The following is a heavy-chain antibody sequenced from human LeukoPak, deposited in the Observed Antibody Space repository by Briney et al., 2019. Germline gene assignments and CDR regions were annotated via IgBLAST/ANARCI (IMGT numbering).Heavy chain of an antibody. CDR2: IYYSGST. Sequence: SETLSLTCTVSGGSISSSSDYWGWIRQPPGKGLEWIGSIYYSGSTYYNSSLKSRVTISVDTSKNQFSLRLSSVTAADTAVYYCARQWASSGYFDYWGQETLVTVSS. CDR3: ARQWASSGYFDY. J-gene: IGHJ4*02. D-gene: IGHD3-22*01. CDR1: GGSISSSSDY. V-gene: IGHV4-39*01.